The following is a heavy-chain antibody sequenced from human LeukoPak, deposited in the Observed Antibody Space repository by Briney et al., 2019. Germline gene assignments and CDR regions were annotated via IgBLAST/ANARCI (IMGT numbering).Heavy chain of an antibody. D-gene: IGHD5-18*01. J-gene: IGHJ4*02. Sequence: GGSLRLSCAASGFXFSSYTMNWVRQAPGKGLEWVSSITSSSTYIYYADSVKGRFTISRDNANNSMYLQMNSLRAEDTAVYFCASRKGYSYGYGYWGQGTLVTVSS. V-gene: IGHV3-21*01. CDR3: ASRKGYSYGYGY. CDR2: ITSSSTYI. CDR1: GFXFSSYT.